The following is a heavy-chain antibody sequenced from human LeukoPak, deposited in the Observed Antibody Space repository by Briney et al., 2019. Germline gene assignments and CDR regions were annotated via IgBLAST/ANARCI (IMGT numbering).Heavy chain of an antibody. J-gene: IGHJ4*02. Sequence: GESLKISCRGSGYKFHSYWIGWVRQMPGKGLEWMGIIYPGDSDTRYSPSFQGQVTISADKSISTAYLQWSSLNASDSAIYYCARSGIYIDYWGQGTLVSVSS. V-gene: IGHV5-51*01. CDR2: IYPGDSDT. D-gene: IGHD1-26*01. CDR3: ARSGIYIDY. CDR1: GYKFHSYW.